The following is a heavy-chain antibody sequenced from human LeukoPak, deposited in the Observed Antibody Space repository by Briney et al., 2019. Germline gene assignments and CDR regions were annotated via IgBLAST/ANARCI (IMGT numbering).Heavy chain of an antibody. CDR2: IYYSGST. V-gene: IGHV4-59*01. J-gene: IGHJ3*02. CDR1: GGSISSYY. D-gene: IGHD6-19*01. Sequence: SETLSLTCTVSGGSISSYYWSWIRQPPGKGLEWVGYIYYSGSTNYNPSLKSRVTISVDTSKNQFSLKLSSVTAADTAVYYCARDLAVAGTSAFDIWGQGTMVTVSS. CDR3: ARDLAVAGTSAFDI.